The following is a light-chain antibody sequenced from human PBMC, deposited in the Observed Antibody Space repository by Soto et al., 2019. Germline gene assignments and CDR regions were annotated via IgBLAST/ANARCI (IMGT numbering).Light chain of an antibody. J-gene: IGLJ1*01. V-gene: IGLV2-8*01. Sequence: QSALTQPPSASGSPGQSVAISCTGTSSDVGGYNYVSWYQQHPGKAPKLMIYEVNKRPSGVPDRFSGSKSGNTASLTVSGLQAEDEADYYCSSYAGSSNVFGTGTKVPVL. CDR1: SSDVGGYNY. CDR2: EVN. CDR3: SSYAGSSNV.